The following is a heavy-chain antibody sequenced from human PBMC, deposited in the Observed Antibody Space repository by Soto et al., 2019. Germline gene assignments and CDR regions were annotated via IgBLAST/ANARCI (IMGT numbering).Heavy chain of an antibody. Sequence: SVKVSCKASGFRFASYDINWVRQATGQGLEWLGGMDPNSDNTGLVQKFQGRVTMTRNSSTSTAYMELSSLKSEDTAVYYCARLLYYDSSGYPVDYWGQGTLVTVSS. CDR1: GFRFASYD. J-gene: IGHJ4*02. V-gene: IGHV1-8*01. CDR3: ARLLYYDSSGYPVDY. D-gene: IGHD3-22*01. CDR2: MDPNSDNT.